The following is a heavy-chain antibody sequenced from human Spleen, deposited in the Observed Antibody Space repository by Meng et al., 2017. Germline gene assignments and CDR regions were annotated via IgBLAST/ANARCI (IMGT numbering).Heavy chain of an antibody. V-gene: IGHV1-18*01. CDR3: ARGTPGRSYSDY. D-gene: IGHD3-10*01. CDR2: FVSNADT. Sequence: QAQLLQSGDDVKKPGASVWISCKASGYTSASYGISWFRQAPGQGLEWMGWFVSNADTYPAQKFQGRVTMTRDTHTSTDFMELRSLRFDDTAVYYCARGTPGRSYSDYWGQGTLVTVSS. J-gene: IGHJ4*02. CDR1: GYTSASYG.